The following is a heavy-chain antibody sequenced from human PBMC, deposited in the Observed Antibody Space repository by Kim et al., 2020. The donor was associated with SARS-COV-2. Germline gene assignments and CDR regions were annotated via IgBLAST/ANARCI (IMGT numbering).Heavy chain of an antibody. CDR2: INPNSGGT. J-gene: IGHJ4*02. Sequence: ASVKVSCKASGYTFTGYYMHWVRQAPGQGLEWMGRINPNSGGTNYAQKFQGRVTMTRDTSISTAYMELSRLRSDDTAVYYCARDWVSGGSCSFDYWGQGTLVTVSS. CDR1: GYTFTGYY. D-gene: IGHD2-15*01. CDR3: ARDWVSGGSCSFDY. V-gene: IGHV1-2*06.